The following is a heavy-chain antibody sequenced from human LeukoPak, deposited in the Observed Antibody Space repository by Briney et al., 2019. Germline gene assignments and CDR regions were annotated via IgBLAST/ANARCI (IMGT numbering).Heavy chain of an antibody. V-gene: IGHV3-21*01. Sequence: NPGGSLRLSCAASGFIFSSCSMNWVRQAPGKGLEWVSSISGSSFYINYADSVRGRFTISRDNAENSVYLQMSSLRDEDTAVYYCAGAFDIWGQGTVVTVSS. J-gene: IGHJ3*02. CDR1: GFIFSSCS. CDR2: ISGSSFYI. CDR3: AGAFDI.